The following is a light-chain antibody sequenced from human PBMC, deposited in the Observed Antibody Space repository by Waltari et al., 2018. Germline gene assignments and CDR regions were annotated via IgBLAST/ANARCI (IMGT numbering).Light chain of an antibody. J-gene: IGLJ3*02. V-gene: IGLV3-19*01. CDR1: SLRNYY. Sequence: SSELTQDPTVSVALGQTVRITCQGDSLRNYYTSWYQQKPGQAPVLVIYGKNNRPSGIPDRFPGSRSGNTASLTITGAQAEDEADYYCNSRDSSGNYLEVFGGGTKLTVL. CDR3: NSRDSSGNYLEV. CDR2: GKN.